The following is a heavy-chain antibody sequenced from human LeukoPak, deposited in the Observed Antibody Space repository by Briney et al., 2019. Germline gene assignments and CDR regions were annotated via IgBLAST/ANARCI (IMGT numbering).Heavy chain of an antibody. CDR2: IIPILGIA. J-gene: IGHJ4*02. D-gene: IGHD3-9*01. Sequence: ASVKVSCKASGGTFSSYAISWVRQAPGQGLEWMGRIIPILGIANYAQKFQGRVTMTRDTSTSTAYMELRSLRSDDTAVYYCARFDSLSTPYFDYWGQGTLVTVSS. CDR1: GGTFSSYA. CDR3: ARFDSLSTPYFDY. V-gene: IGHV1-69*04.